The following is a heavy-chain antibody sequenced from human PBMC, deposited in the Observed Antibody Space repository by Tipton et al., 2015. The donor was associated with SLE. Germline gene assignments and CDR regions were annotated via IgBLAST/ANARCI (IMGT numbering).Heavy chain of an antibody. CDR3: ARVPSGQGAYHFDS. J-gene: IGHJ4*02. D-gene: IGHD1-26*01. CDR2: IDHFGNT. CDR1: GGSFSGYS. V-gene: IGHV4-34*01. Sequence: TLSLTCAVYGGSFSGYSWSWIRQPPGKGLEWIGEIDHFGNTNYNPSLKSRVTISVDVSKHQYSLKLTSVTTADTAVYYCARVPSGQGAYHFDSWGQGTLVIVS.